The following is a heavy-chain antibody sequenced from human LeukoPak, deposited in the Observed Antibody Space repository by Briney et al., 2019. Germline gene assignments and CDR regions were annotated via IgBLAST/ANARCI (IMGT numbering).Heavy chain of an antibody. J-gene: IGHJ6*03. V-gene: IGHV3-30*18. CDR1: GLTFSSYA. D-gene: IGHD3-10*01. CDR2: ISHDGSNK. CDR3: AKVPSTMVRGVIISYYYYYMDV. Sequence: GGSLRLSCAASGLTFSSYAMHWVRQAPGKGLEWLAVISHDGSNKFYGDSVKGRFTISRDNSKNTLYLQMNSLRAEDTAVYYCAKVPSTMVRGVIISYYYYYMDVWGKGTTVTISS.